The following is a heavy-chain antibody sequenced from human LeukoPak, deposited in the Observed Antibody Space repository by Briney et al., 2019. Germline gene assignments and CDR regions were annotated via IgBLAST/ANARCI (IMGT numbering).Heavy chain of an antibody. CDR1: GFSVRSNY. V-gene: IGHV3-53*01. J-gene: IGHJ4*02. CDR2: IYGGGNT. Sequence: LGGSLRLSCAASGFSVRSNYMTWVRQAPGKGLECVSVIYGGGNTYYADSVGGRFTISRDNSKNTLYLQMNSLRVEDTAMYYCARGRWSSSGYQDYWGRGTLVTVSS. CDR3: ARGRWSSSGYQDY. D-gene: IGHD3-22*01.